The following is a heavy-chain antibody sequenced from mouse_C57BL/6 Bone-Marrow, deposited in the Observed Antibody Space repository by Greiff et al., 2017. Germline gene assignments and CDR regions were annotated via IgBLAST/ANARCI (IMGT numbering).Heavy chain of an antibody. CDR3: ARPGGPFFDY. Sequence: FQLQQSGPELVKPGASVKISCKASGYSFTGYYMNWVKQSPEKSLEWIGEINPSTGGTTYNQKFKAKATLTVDKSSSTAYMQLNSLTSEDSAVYYCARPGGPFFDYWGQGTTLTVSS. CDR1: GYSFTGYY. J-gene: IGHJ2*01. V-gene: IGHV1-42*01. CDR2: INPSTGGT.